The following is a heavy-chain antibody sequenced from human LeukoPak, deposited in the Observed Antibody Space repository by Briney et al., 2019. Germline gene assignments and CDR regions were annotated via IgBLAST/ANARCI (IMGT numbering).Heavy chain of an antibody. Sequence: ASVKVSCKASGYTFSDHHILWVRQAPGQGLEWMGWIHPNGHDTKYAQKSQGRMTMTTDTSISTAYMELNRVTSDDTAVYYCSGHYGPGPVWGQGTLITASS. CDR2: IHPNGHDT. V-gene: IGHV1-2*02. CDR1: GYTFSDHH. D-gene: IGHD3-10*01. CDR3: SGHYGPGPV. J-gene: IGHJ4*02.